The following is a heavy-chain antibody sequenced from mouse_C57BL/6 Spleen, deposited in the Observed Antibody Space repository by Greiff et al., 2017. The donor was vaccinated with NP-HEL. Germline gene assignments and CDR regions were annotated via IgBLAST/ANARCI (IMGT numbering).Heavy chain of an antibody. CDR3: ARSIYAMDY. J-gene: IGHJ4*01. CDR2: IYPRSGNT. D-gene: IGHD2-3*01. CDR1: GYTFTSYG. Sequence: VKLVESGAELARPGASVKLSCKASGYTFTSYGISWVKQRTGQGLEWIGEIYPRSGNTYYNEKFKGKATLTADKSSSTAYMELRSLTSEDSAVYFCARSIYAMDYWGQGTSVTVSS. V-gene: IGHV1-81*01.